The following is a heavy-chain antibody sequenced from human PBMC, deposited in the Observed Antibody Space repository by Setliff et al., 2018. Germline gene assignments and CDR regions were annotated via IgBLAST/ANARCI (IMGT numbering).Heavy chain of an antibody. CDR2: INPKTGGT. J-gene: IGHJ3*01. Sequence: ASVKVSCKTSGYAFTDNYIHWVRQAPGQGLEWMGWINPKTGGTNLAQKFQGWVSMTRDASITTAYMELSRLTSDDMAVYFCARSDHLVVDGFDVWGQGTMVT. CDR3: ARSDHLVVDGFDV. D-gene: IGHD3-16*01. V-gene: IGHV1-2*04. CDR1: GYAFTDNY.